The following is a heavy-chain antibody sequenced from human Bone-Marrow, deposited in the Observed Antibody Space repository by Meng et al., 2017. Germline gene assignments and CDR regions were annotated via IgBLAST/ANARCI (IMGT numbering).Heavy chain of an antibody. J-gene: IGHJ4*02. D-gene: IGHD4-17*01. CDR3: SRGDYERINDY. Sequence: VRLVESGGGLVKPGGSLIFSCAASGFTFSSYSMNWVRHAPGKGLEWVSSISSSSSYIYYADSVKGRFTISRDNAKNSLYLQMNSLRAEDTAVYYCSRGDYERINDYWGQGTLVTVSS. CDR1: GFTFSSYS. V-gene: IGHV3-21*02. CDR2: ISSSSSYI.